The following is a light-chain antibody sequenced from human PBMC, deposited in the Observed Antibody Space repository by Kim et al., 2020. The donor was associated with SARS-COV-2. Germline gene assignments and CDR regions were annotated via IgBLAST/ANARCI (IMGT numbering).Light chain of an antibody. CDR2: TAS. CDR1: QGIRNE. J-gene: IGKJ4*01. Sequence: AIQMTQSPSSLSASVGDRVTITCRASQGIRNELGWYQQKPGKAPKLLIYTASSLQSGVPSRFSSSGSGTDFTLTSSSLQPEDLATYYCLQDYNYPLTFGGGTKVDIK. CDR3: LQDYNYPLT. V-gene: IGKV1-6*01.